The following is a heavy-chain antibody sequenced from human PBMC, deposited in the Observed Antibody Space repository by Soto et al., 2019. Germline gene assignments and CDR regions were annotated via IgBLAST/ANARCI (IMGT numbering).Heavy chain of an antibody. CDR1: GFTFSSYN. D-gene: IGHD3-9*01. V-gene: IGHV3-21*01. CDR2: ISSSSTYI. J-gene: IGHJ5*02. CDR3: ETETACDSFNASSGSWFDH. Sequence: EVQLVESGGGLVKPGGSLRLSCAASGFTFSSYNMNWVRQAPGKGLEWVSSISSSSTYIYYADSVKGRFTISRDNAKNSIYLQLNGLTAEDTAMYYSETETACDSFNASSGSWFDHWGHGTLVPVTS.